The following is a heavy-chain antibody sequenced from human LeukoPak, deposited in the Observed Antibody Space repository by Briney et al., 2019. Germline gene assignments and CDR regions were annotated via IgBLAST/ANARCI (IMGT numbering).Heavy chain of an antibody. CDR3: TTRSKRVVVAAVY. CDR2: IKSKTDGGTT. V-gene: IGHV3-15*01. Sequence: GGSLRLSFAASGFTFSNAWMSWVRQAPGKGLEWVGRIKSKTDGGTTDYAAPVKGRFTISRDDSKNTLYLQMNSLKTEDTAVYYCTTRSKRVVVAAVYWGQGTLVTVSS. D-gene: IGHD2-15*01. J-gene: IGHJ4*02. CDR1: GFTFSNAW.